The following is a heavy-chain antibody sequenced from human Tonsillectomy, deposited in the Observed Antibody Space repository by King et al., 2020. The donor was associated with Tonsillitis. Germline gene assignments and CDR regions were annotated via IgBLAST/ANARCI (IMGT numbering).Heavy chain of an antibody. CDR2: IYYSGST. CDR1: GGSVSSGDFY. CDR3: ARNYGAESYDFDY. Sequence: QLQESGPGLVKPSETLSLTCTVSGGSVSSGDFYWSWIRQPPGKGLEWIGYIYYSGSTNYNPPLKSRVTISVDTSKNQFSLKLSSVTAADTAVYYCARNYGAESYDFDYWGQGTLVTVSS. D-gene: IGHD3-10*01. J-gene: IGHJ4*02. V-gene: IGHV4-61*08.